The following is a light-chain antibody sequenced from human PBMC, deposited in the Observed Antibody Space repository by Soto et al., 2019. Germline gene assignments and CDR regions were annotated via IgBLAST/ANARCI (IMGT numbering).Light chain of an antibody. V-gene: IGKV1-8*01. J-gene: IGKJ1*01. CDR2: AAS. CDR1: QGISSY. Sequence: AIRITQSPSSLSASTGDRVTMTCRASQGISSYLAWYQQKPGKAPKLLIYAASTLQSGVPSRFSGSGSGTDFTLTISCLQSEDFATYYCQQYYSYPWTFGQGTKVDI. CDR3: QQYYSYPWT.